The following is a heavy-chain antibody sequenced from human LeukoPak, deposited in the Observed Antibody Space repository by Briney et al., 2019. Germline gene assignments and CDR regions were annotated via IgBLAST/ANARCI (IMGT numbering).Heavy chain of an antibody. CDR2: INPSGGST. Sequence: ASVKVSCKASGYTFTSYYMHWVRQAPGQGLEWMGIINPSGGSTSYAQKFQGGVTMTRDTSTSTVYMELSSLRSEDTAVYYCARGSGNMITIFGVVIYYFDYWGQGTLVTVSS. V-gene: IGHV1-46*01. D-gene: IGHD3-3*01. CDR1: GYTFTSYY. CDR3: ARGSGNMITIFGVVIYYFDY. J-gene: IGHJ4*02.